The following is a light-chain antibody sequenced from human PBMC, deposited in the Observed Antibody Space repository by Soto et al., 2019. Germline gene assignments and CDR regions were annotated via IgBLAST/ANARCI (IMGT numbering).Light chain of an antibody. CDR1: QRVTSNY. CDR3: QQYGSSPGT. V-gene: IGKV3-20*01. CDR2: GAS. Sequence: IVLTQSPGTLSLSPGERATLSCRASQRVTSNYLAWYQQRPGQAPRLLIVGASIRDTGLPDRFSGSGSGTVFTLTISRLEPEDFAVYYGQQYGSSPGTFGQGTNVEIK. J-gene: IGKJ1*01.